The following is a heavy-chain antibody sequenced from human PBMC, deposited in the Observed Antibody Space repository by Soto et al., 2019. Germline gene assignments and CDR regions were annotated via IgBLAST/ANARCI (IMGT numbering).Heavy chain of an antibody. J-gene: IGHJ4*02. CDR1: GGSICSGGYY. V-gene: IGHV4-31*03. D-gene: IGHD3-22*01. CDR2: IYYSGST. CDR3: ARADRTLYDSSGYYHY. Sequence: SETPSLTCTVSGGSICSGGYYWSWIRQHPGKGLEWIGYIYYSGSTYYNPSLKSRVTISVDTSKNQFSLKLSSVTAADTAVYYCARADRTLYDSSGYYHYWGQGTLVTVSS.